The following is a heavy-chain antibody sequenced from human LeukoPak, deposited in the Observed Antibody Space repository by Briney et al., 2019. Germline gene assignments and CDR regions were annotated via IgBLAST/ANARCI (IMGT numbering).Heavy chain of an antibody. D-gene: IGHD3-10*01. CDR2: ILYSGST. CDR3: ARTYYYGSGTRRNGFDI. Sequence: PSETLSLTCTVSGGSISSDNFYWGWIRQPPGKGLEWIGTILYSGSTYYNPSRKSRVIISVDTSKKQFSLKLSSVTAADTAVYYCARTYYYGSGTRRNGFDIWGQGTMVTVSS. V-gene: IGHV4-39*01. J-gene: IGHJ3*02. CDR1: GGSISSDNFY.